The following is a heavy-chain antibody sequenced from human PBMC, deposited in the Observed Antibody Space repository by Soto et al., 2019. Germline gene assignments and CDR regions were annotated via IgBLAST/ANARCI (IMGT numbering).Heavy chain of an antibody. Sequence: SETVSLTCNVSGGTISIGDYYLSWLGQSPGKGLEWIGYIHYRAIPYYNPSLKSRVSISVDTSKNHFSLTMASLTAAETAVYFCARAVGILEHYVDSWGQGNMVTVSS. CDR1: GGTISIGDYY. J-gene: IGHJ4*02. D-gene: IGHD2-15*01. CDR3: ARAVGILEHYVDS. V-gene: IGHV4-30-4*01. CDR2: IHYRAIP.